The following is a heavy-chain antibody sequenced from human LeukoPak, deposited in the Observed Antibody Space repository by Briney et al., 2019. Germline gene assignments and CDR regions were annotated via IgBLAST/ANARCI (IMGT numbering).Heavy chain of an antibody. Sequence: GASVKVSCRASGGTFSSYAISWVRQAPGQGLEWMGRIIPILGIANYAQKFQGRVTITADRSTSTAYMELSSLRSEDTAVYYCARGAGYSYGYWGQGTLVTVSS. J-gene: IGHJ4*02. CDR2: IIPILGIA. D-gene: IGHD5-18*01. CDR1: GGTFSSYA. CDR3: ARGAGYSYGY. V-gene: IGHV1-69*04.